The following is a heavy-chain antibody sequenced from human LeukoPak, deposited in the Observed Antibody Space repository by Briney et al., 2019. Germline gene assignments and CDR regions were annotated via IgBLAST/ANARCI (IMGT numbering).Heavy chain of an antibody. J-gene: IGHJ4*02. CDR2: IYYSGST. CDR1: GGSISGYY. D-gene: IGHD3-3*01. Sequence: SETLSLTCSVSGGSISGYYWNWIRQPPGKRLEFIGYIYYSGSTNYNPSLKSRVTISVDTSKNQFSLKLSSVTAADTAVYYCARPYYDFWSGYSENYFDYWGQGTLVTVSS. CDR3: ARPYYDFWSGYSENYFDY. V-gene: IGHV4-59*08.